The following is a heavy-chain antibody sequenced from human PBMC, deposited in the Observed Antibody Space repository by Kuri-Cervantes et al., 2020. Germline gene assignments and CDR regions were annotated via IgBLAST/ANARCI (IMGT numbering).Heavy chain of an antibody. V-gene: IGHV3-23*01. J-gene: IGHJ4*02. CDR3: AKDSYSSGYFYPHY. Sequence: GGSLRLSCAASGFTFSNYVMTWVRQAPGKGLEWVSGISGSGLFTHNANSVKGRFTTSRENSEYTLYLQLNSLRAEDTAVYYCAKDSYSSGYFYPHYWGQGTLVTVSS. CDR1: GFTFSNYV. CDR2: ISGSGLFT. D-gene: IGHD3-22*01.